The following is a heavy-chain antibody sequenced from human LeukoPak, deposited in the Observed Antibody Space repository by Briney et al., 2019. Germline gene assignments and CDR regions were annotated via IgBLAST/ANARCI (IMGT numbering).Heavy chain of an antibody. V-gene: IGHV3-7*01. Sequence: PGGSLRLSCAAPGFSFSSNWRGWVRQAPGKGLEWVAHIKREGSQKYYLDSVKGQFTISRDNAKNSLYLQMNSLRVEDTAVYYCARLGLEVGGPNWFDPWGQGTLVTVSS. D-gene: IGHD1-1*01. CDR2: IKREGSQK. J-gene: IGHJ5*02. CDR1: GFSFSSNW. CDR3: ARLGLEVGGPNWFDP.